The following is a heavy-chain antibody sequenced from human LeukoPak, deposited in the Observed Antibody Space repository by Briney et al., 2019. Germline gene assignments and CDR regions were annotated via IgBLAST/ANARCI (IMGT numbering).Heavy chain of an antibody. V-gene: IGHV1-69*13. CDR3: ARVLPPTYDSSGYYPYYYYGMDV. CDR1: GGTFSSYA. J-gene: IGHJ6*02. CDR2: IIPIFGTA. Sequence: SVKISCKASGGTFSSYAISWVRQAPGQGLEWMGGIIPIFGTANYAQKFQGRVTITADESTSTAYMELSSLRSEDTAVYYCARVLPPTYDSSGYYPYYYYGMDVWGQGTTVTVSS. D-gene: IGHD3-22*01.